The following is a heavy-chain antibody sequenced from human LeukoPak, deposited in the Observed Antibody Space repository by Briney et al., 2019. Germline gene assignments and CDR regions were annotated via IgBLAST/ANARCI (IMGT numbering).Heavy chain of an antibody. CDR3: ARVTNDFWSGYYKVNWFDP. CDR2: IYYSGST. V-gene: IGHV4-59*01. CDR1: GGSISSYY. Sequence: PSETLSLTCTVSGGSISSYYWSWIRQPPGKGLEWIGYIYYSGSTNYNPSLKSRVTISVGTSKNQSSLKLSSVTAADTAVYYCARVTNDFWSGYYKVNWFDPWGQGTLVTVSS. J-gene: IGHJ5*02. D-gene: IGHD3-3*01.